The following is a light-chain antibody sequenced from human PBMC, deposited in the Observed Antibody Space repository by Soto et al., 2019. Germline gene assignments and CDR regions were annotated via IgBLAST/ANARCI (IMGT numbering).Light chain of an antibody. CDR3: QQYGSSPWT. CDR1: QRVSSH. Sequence: ETVMTQSPVTLSVSPWDTATLSCRASQRVSSHLAWYQQKPGQAPRLLIYAASTRATGIPVRFSGSGSETEFTLTISRLEPEDFAVYYCQQYGSSPWTFGQGTKVDIK. CDR2: AAS. J-gene: IGKJ1*01. V-gene: IGKV3-15*01.